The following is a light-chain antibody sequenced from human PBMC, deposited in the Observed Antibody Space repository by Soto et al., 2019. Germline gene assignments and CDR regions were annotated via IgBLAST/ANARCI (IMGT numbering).Light chain of an antibody. V-gene: IGKV1-27*01. CDR3: QQYNSAPWT. CDR2: AAS. J-gene: IGKJ1*01. CDR1: QGISNY. Sequence: DIQMTQSPSSLSASVGDRVTITCRASQGISNYLAWYQQKPGKVPKLLIYAASTLQSGVPPRFSGSGSGTDFTLTISSLQPEDVATYYCQQYNSAPWTFGQGTKVEIK.